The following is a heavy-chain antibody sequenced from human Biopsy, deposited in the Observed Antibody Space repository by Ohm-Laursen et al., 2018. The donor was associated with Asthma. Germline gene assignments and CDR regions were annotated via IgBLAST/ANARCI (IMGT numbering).Heavy chain of an antibody. CDR3: ARIPRRSGSYFVDY. J-gene: IGHJ4*02. CDR1: GDSITSGGCC. V-gene: IGHV4-31*03. CDR2: IHHSGTS. Sequence: TLPLTCTASGDSITSGGCCWNWIRQHPGKGLEWIGYIHHSGTSYFNPSLKSRVSFSRDTSKNQFSLRLSSVTAADAAMYYCARIPRRSGSYFVDYWGQGTLVTVSS. D-gene: IGHD3-22*01.